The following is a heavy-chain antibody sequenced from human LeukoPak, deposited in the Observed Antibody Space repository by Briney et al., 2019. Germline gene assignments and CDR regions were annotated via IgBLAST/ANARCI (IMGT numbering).Heavy chain of an antibody. Sequence: GGSLRLSCAASGFTVSSNYMSWVRQAPGKGLEWVSVIYSGGSTYYADSVKGRFTISRDNAKNLLYLQMDSLRVEDTAIYYCARDPRTVRIWGQGTLVTVSS. CDR3: ARDPRTVRI. CDR1: GFTVSSNY. D-gene: IGHD1-1*01. CDR2: IYSGGST. J-gene: IGHJ4*02. V-gene: IGHV3-53*01.